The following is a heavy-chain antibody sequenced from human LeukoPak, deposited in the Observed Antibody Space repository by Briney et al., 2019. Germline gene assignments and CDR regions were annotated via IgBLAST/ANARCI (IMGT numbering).Heavy chain of an antibody. CDR2: ISYDGSNK. CDR1: GFTFSSYG. J-gene: IGHJ4*02. D-gene: IGHD2-21*02. Sequence: GGSLRLSCAASGFTFSSYGMHRVRQAPGKGLERVAVISYDGSNKYYADSVKGRFTISRDNSKNTLYLQMNSLRAEDTAVYYCAKEGEVTADFDYWGQGTLVTVSS. CDR3: AKEGEVTADFDY. V-gene: IGHV3-30*18.